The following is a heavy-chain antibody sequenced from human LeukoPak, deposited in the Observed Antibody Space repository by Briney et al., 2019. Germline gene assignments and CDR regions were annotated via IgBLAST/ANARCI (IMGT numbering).Heavy chain of an antibody. CDR1: GYTFTGYY. D-gene: IGHD5-18*01. J-gene: IGHJ3*02. Sequence: GASVKVSCKASGYTFTGYYMHWVRQAPGQGLEWMGWINPNSGGTNYAQKFQGRVTMTRDTSISTAYMELSRLRSDDTAVYYCASSSGYSYGRAFDIWGQGTMVTVSS. CDR3: ASSSGYSYGRAFDI. V-gene: IGHV1-2*02. CDR2: INPNSGGT.